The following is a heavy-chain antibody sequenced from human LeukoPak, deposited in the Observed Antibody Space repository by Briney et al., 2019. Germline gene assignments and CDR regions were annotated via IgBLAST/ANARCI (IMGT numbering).Heavy chain of an antibody. Sequence: GGSLRLSCAASGFTFSDYYMSWIRQAPGKGLEWVSYISSSGSTIYYADSVKGRFTISRDNAKNSLYLQMNSLRAEDTAVYYCARQKYSRDYDKDFDYWGQGTLVTVSS. D-gene: IGHD3-22*01. J-gene: IGHJ4*02. V-gene: IGHV3-11*04. CDR3: ARQKYSRDYDKDFDY. CDR2: ISSSGSTI. CDR1: GFTFSDYY.